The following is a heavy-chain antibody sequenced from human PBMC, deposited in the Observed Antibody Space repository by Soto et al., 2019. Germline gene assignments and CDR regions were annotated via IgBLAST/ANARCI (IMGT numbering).Heavy chain of an antibody. D-gene: IGHD3-10*01. J-gene: IGHJ2*01. CDR2: IFFGGSA. CDR3: ARQRGTMVRGLIPRYCDL. Sequence: QLQLHESGPGLVKPSETLSLTCTVSGGSISSSNYYWGWIRQSPGKGLEWIGNIFFGGSAYYNSSIKSRVTISVDTSKNQFPLKLSPVTAADTAVYYCARQRGTMVRGLIPRYCDLWGRGTLVTVSS. CDR1: GGSISSSNYY. V-gene: IGHV4-39*01.